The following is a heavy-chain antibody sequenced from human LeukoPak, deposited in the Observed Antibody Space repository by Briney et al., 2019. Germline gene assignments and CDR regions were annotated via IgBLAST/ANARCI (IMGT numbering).Heavy chain of an antibody. D-gene: IGHD2-8*01. Sequence: GGSLRLSCAASGFTFSNAWMSWVRQAPRKGLERVGRIKSKTDGGTTDYAAPVKGRFTISKADSKNTLYLQMNSLKTEDTAVYYCTTDIVLMVYAIRCGYWGQGTLVTVSS. CDR1: GFTFSNAW. CDR2: IKSKTDGGTT. CDR3: TTDIVLMVYAIRCGY. J-gene: IGHJ4*02. V-gene: IGHV3-15*01.